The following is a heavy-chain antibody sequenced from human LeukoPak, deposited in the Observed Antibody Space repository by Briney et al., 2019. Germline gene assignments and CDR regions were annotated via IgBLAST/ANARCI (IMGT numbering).Heavy chain of an antibody. J-gene: IGHJ4*02. CDR2: ISSSGSTI. CDR3: ARGTPGDY. CDR1: GFTYSIYE. V-gene: IGHV3-48*03. Sequence: GGSLRLSCAASGFTYSIYEMNWVRQAPGGGLEWVSYISSSGSTIYYADPVKGRFTISRDNAKPSLYLQMNSLRAEDTAVYYCARGTPGDYWGQGPLVTVPS. D-gene: IGHD1-1*01.